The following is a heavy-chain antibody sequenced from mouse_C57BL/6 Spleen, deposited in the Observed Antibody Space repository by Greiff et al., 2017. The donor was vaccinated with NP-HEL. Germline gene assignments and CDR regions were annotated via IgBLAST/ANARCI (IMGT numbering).Heavy chain of an antibody. CDR1: GYSITSGYY. CDR3: AREGILRGDWYVDV. V-gene: IGHV3-6*01. D-gene: IGHD1-1*01. J-gene: IGHJ1*03. CDR2: ISYDGSN. Sequence: EVKLMESGPGLVKPSQSLSLTCSVTGYSITSGYYWNWIRQFPGNKLEWMGYISYDGSNNYNPSLKNRISITRDTSKNQFFLKLNSVTTEDTATYYCAREGILRGDWYVDVWGTGTTVTVSS.